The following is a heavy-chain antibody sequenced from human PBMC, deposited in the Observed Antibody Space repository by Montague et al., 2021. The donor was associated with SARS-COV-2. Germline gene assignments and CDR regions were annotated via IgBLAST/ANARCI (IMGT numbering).Heavy chain of an antibody. CDR3: ARGGEWSSSSLPDY. D-gene: IGHD6-6*01. J-gene: IGHJ4*02. CDR1: GSTFGGYD. Sequence: SLRLSCAASGSTFGGYDMNWVRQAPGKGLEWVSAIGIGGDTYYLGSVKGRFIISRENAKNSLYLQVNSLRVGDTAVYYCARGGEWSSSSLPDYWGQGTLVTVSS. CDR2: IGIGGDT. V-gene: IGHV3-13*04.